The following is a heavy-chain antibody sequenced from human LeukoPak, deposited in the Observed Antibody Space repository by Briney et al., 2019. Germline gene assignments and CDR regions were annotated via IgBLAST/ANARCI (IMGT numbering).Heavy chain of an antibody. CDR2: INPSGGST. D-gene: IGHD5-12*01. J-gene: IGHJ2*01. Sequence: ASVKVSCKASGYTFTSYYMHWVRQAPGQGLEWMGIINPSGGSTSYAQKFQGRVTMTWDTSTSTVYMELSSLRSEDTAVYYCARGRGRGYSGYDGWYFDLWGRGTLVTVFS. V-gene: IGHV1-46*01. CDR1: GYTFTSYY. CDR3: ARGRGRGYSGYDGWYFDL.